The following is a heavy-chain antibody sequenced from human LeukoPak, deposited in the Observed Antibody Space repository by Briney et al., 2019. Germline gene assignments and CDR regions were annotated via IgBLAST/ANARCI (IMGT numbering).Heavy chain of an antibody. J-gene: IGHJ3*02. CDR3: ARSGERGDDAFDI. Sequence: GASVKVSCKASGYTFTGYYMHWVRQAPGQGLEWMGWINPNSGGTNYAQKFQGRVTMTRDTSTSTVCMELSSLRSEDTAVYYCARSGERGDDAFDIWGQGTMVTVSS. CDR2: INPNSGGT. CDR1: GYTFTGYY. D-gene: IGHD1-26*01. V-gene: IGHV1-2*02.